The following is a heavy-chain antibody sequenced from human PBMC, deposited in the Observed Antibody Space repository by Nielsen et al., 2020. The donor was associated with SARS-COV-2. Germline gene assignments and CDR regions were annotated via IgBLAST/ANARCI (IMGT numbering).Heavy chain of an antibody. CDR1: GFTFNVYS. CDR3: AKDLSDELHAYSHGVGGYFDY. CDR2: ISETGRVI. V-gene: IGHV3-48*01. D-gene: IGHD5-18*01. Sequence: GESLKISCAASGFTFNVYSMNWIRQAPGKGLEWISYISETGRVIFYADSAKGRLTISRDNSKSTLYLQMSSLRPEDTAVYYCAKDLSDELHAYSHGVGGYFDYWGQGSLVTVSS. J-gene: IGHJ4*02.